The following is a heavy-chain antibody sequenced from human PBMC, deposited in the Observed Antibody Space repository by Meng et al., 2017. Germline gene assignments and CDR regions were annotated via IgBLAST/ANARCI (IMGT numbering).Heavy chain of an antibody. V-gene: IGHV3-73*01. D-gene: IGHD3-16*01. J-gene: IGHJ6*02. CDR3: TVYLYVDPVHYYYYGMDV. CDR1: GFTLSGSA. Sequence: GGSLRLSCAASGFTLSGSAMHWVRQASGKGLEWVGRIRSKANSYATAYAASVKGRFTISRDDSKNTAYLQMNSLKTEDTAVYYCTVYLYVDPVHYYYYGMDVWGQGTTVTVSS. CDR2: IRSKANSYAT.